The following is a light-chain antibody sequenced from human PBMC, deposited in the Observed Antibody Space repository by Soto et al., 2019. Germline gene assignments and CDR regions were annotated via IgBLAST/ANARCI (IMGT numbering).Light chain of an antibody. J-gene: IGLJ3*02. CDR3: SSYTTNHTRV. Sequence: QSVLTQPASVSGSPGQSITLSCTGTSNDIGGYNYVSWFQHHPDKAPKLIIYEVYDRPSGVSNRFSGSKSGNTASLTISGLQPEDEADYYCSSYTTNHTRVFGGGTKVTVL. CDR2: EVY. CDR1: SNDIGGYNY. V-gene: IGLV2-14*01.